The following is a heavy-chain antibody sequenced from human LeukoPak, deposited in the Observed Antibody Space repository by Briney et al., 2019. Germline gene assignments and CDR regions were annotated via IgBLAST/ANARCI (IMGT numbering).Heavy chain of an antibody. J-gene: IGHJ4*02. Sequence: SETLSLTCTVSGASVSNYYWSWIRQPPGKGLEWIGYFSYSGSTNYNPSLKSRVTISVDTSKNQFYLKLSSVTAADTAVYYCARVDVSGIVGYWGQGTLVTVSS. CDR3: ARVDVSGIVGY. V-gene: IGHV4-59*08. CDR2: FSYSGST. D-gene: IGHD3-10*01. CDR1: GASVSNYY.